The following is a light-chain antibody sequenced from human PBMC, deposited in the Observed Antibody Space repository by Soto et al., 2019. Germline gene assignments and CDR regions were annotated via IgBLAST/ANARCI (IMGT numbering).Light chain of an antibody. CDR1: SRDVGDYNY. V-gene: IGLV2-14*03. J-gene: IGLJ2*01. Sequence: QSALTQPASVSGSPGQSITISCTGTSRDVGDYNYVSWYQQHPGKAPKLMIYDVSDRPSGVSNRFSASKSGNTASLTISGLQAEDEADYYCSSCTSSGVVFGGGTKLTVL. CDR3: SSCTSSGVV. CDR2: DVS.